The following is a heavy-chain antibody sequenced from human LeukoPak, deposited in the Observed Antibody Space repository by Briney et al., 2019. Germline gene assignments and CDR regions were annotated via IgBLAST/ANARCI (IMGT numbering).Heavy chain of an antibody. CDR2: ISSSSSYI. CDR3: ARGEAVAGPSGDY. J-gene: IGHJ4*02. CDR1: GFTVSSNS. V-gene: IGHV3-21*01. Sequence: GGSLRLSCTVSGFTVSSNSMSWVRQAPGKGLEWVSSISSSSSYIYYADSVKGRFTISRDNAKNSLYLQMNSLRAEDTAVYYCARGEAVAGPSGDYWGQGTLVTVSS. D-gene: IGHD6-19*01.